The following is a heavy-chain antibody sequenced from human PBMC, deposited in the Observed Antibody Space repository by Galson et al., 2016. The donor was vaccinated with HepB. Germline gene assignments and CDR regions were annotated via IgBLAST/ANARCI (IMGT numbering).Heavy chain of an antibody. J-gene: IGHJ4*02. Sequence: SLRLSCAASGFSFGSYAMHWVRQAPGKGLEWVALVSYEGSRKFYADSVTGRFSISRDNSQNTVYLQMNSLRTNDTAVYYCARAEDTTSWPKDSWGQGTLVTVSS. CDR3: ARAEDTTSWPKDS. D-gene: IGHD2-15*01. CDR2: VSYEGSRK. V-gene: IGHV3-30-3*01. CDR1: GFSFGSYA.